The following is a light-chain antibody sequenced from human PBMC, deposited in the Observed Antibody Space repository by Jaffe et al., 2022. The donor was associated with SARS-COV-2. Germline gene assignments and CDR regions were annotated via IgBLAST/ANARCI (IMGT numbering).Light chain of an antibody. Sequence: QSVLTQPPSASGTPGQRVTISCSGSSSNIGSKTVNWYQQLPGTAPTLLIYSDDKWPSGVPDRFSGSKSGTSASLAISGLQSEDEADYYCAVWDDSLNGWVFGGGTKLTVL. CDR1: SSNIGSKT. V-gene: IGLV1-44*01. CDR2: SDD. CDR3: AVWDDSLNGWV. J-gene: IGLJ3*02.